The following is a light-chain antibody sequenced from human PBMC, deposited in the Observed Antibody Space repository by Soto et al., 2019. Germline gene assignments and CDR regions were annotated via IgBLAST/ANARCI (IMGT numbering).Light chain of an antibody. CDR3: QHYNSYSEA. CDR1: QTISHY. J-gene: IGKJ1*01. CDR2: AAS. Sequence: DIQLTQSPSSLSAYVGDRVTITCRASQTISHYLQWYQQKPGRAPKALIHAASRLQSGVPSRFSGSGSGTDFTLTISSLQPEDSATYYCQHYNSYSEAFGQGTKVELK. V-gene: IGKV1-16*01.